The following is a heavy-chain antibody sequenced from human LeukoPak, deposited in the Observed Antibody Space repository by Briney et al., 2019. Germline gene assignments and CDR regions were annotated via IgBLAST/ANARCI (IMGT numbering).Heavy chain of an antibody. CDR3: ARGLGHSTSDY. Sequence: NPSETLSLTCAVSGGSFSGYYWSWIRQPPGKGLEWIGEINHSGSTIYNPSLKSRVTISVDTSKNQSFLKLSSVTAADTAVYYCARGLGHSTSDYWGQGALVTVSS. J-gene: IGHJ4*02. V-gene: IGHV4-34*01. CDR2: INHSGST. CDR1: GGSFSGYY. D-gene: IGHD6-6*01.